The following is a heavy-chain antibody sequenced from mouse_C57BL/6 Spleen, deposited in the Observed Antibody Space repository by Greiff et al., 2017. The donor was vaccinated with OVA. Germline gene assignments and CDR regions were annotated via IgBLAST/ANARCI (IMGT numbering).Heavy chain of an antibody. CDR3: ARLEDGNYGY. V-gene: IGHV1-52*01. CDR2: IDPSDSET. Sequence: VQLQQSGAELVRPGSSVKLSCKASGYTFTSYWMHWVKQRPIQGLEWIGNIDPSDSETHYNQKFKDKATLTVDKSSSTAYMQLSSLTSEDSAVYYCARLEDGNYGYWGQGTTLTVSS. D-gene: IGHD2-1*01. CDR1: GYTFTSYW. J-gene: IGHJ2*01.